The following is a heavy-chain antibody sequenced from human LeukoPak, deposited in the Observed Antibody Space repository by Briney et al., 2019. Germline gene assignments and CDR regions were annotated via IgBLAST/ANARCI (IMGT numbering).Heavy chain of an antibody. V-gene: IGHV3-33*01. CDR1: GFTFSSYG. D-gene: IGHD3-10*01. CDR2: IWYDGSNK. Sequence: GGSLRLSCAASGFTFSSYGMHWVRQAPGKGLEWVAVIWYDGSNKYYADSVKGRFTISRDNSKNTVYLQMNSLRAEDTAVYYCARGPSITMVRGVFDYWGQGTLVTVSS. CDR3: ARGPSITMVRGVFDY. J-gene: IGHJ4*02.